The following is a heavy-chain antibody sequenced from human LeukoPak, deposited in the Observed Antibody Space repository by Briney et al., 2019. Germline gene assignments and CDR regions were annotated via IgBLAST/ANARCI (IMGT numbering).Heavy chain of an antibody. CDR3: AKGRTVRGVIALWY. CDR2: FSGSTGST. D-gene: IGHD3-10*01. J-gene: IGHJ4*02. Sequence: PGGSLRLSCAASGFTFSSYGMSWVRQAPGKGLEWVSSFSGSTGSTYYADSVKGRFTISRDNPKNRLYLQMNSLRAEDTAVYYCAKGRTVRGVIALWYWGQGTLVTVSS. CDR1: GFTFSSYG. V-gene: IGHV3-23*01.